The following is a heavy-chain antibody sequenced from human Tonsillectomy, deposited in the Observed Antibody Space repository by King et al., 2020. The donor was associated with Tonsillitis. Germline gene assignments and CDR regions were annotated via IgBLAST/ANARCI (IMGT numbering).Heavy chain of an antibody. V-gene: IGHV1-2*02. D-gene: IGHD1-26*01. CDR2: INPNSGGT. CDR1: GYTFNDHY. CDR3: ARANNDWECHDPYYFDH. Sequence: VQLVESGAEVKKPGASVKVSCKASGYTFNDHYIHWVRQAPGQGLEWLGWINPNSGGTNYAQKFQGRVTMTGDKSNITANMEVNRLRSDDTAVYYCARANNDWECHDPYYFDHWGQGTRVTVSS. J-gene: IGHJ4*02.